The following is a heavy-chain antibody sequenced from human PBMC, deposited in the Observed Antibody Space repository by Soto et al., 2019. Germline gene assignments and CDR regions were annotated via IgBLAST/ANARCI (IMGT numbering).Heavy chain of an antibody. Sequence: ASVKVSCKASGGTFSSYAISWVRQAPGQGLEWMGGIIPIFGTANYAQKFQGRVTITADESTSTAYMELSSLRSEDTAVYYCARYWAISRGGGYYGMDVWGQGTTVTVSS. J-gene: IGHJ6*02. CDR3: ARYWAISRGGGYYGMDV. CDR2: IIPIFGTA. V-gene: IGHV1-69*13. CDR1: GGTFSSYA. D-gene: IGHD2-8*02.